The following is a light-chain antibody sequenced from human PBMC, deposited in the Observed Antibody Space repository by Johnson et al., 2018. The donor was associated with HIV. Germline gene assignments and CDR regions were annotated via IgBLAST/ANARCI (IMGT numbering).Light chain of an antibody. CDR1: SSNIGNNY. Sequence: QSVLTQPPSVSAAPGQKVTISCSGSSSNIGNNYVSWYQQLPGTAPKLLIYDNNMRPSGIPDRFSGSKSGTSATLGIAGLQTGDEADYYCGTWDNSLSTGAVFGTGTKVTVL. J-gene: IGLJ1*01. CDR2: DNN. V-gene: IGLV1-51*01. CDR3: GTWDNSLSTGAV.